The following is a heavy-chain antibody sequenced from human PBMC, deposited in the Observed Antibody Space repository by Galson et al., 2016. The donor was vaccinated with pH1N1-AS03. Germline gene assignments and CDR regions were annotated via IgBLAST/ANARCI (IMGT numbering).Heavy chain of an antibody. Sequence: QSGAEVKKPGESLKISCKGSGYSCTNCWIAWVRQLPGKGLEWMGIIYPADSDARYSPSFQGQVTISADTSNSTAYMQWNSLKASDTAMYYCARQRAVRAFDYWGQGTPVTVSS. J-gene: IGHJ4*02. CDR1: GYSCTNCW. CDR2: IYPADSDA. V-gene: IGHV5-51*01. D-gene: IGHD3-10*01. CDR3: ARQRAVRAFDY.